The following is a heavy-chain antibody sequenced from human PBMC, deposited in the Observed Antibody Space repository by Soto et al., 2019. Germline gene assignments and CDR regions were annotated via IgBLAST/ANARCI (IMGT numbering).Heavy chain of an antibody. CDR2: ISYDGSNK. J-gene: IGHJ6*02. V-gene: IGHV3-30-3*01. CDR1: GFTFSSYA. D-gene: IGHD6-19*01. Sequence: GGSLRLSFAASGFTFSSYAMHWVRQAPGKGLEWVAVISYDGSNKYYADSVKGRFTISRDNSKNTLYLQMNSLRAEDTAVYYCARSSGWYGGNGYGMDVWGQGTTVTVSS. CDR3: ARSSGWYGGNGYGMDV.